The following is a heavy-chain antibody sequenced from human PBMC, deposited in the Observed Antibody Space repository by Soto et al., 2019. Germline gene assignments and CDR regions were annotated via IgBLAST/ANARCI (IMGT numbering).Heavy chain of an antibody. Sequence: WETLSLTCTVSGGSISSSNYYWGWIRQPPGKGLEWIGSMYYSGNTYYNPSLKSRVIISVDRSKNQLFLKLSSVTAADTAVYYCARKKVDTALVTRFFDLWGRGTLVTVSS. CDR2: MYYSGNT. CDR3: ARKKVDTALVTRFFDL. CDR1: GGSISSSNYY. V-gene: IGHV4-39*01. D-gene: IGHD5-18*01. J-gene: IGHJ2*01.